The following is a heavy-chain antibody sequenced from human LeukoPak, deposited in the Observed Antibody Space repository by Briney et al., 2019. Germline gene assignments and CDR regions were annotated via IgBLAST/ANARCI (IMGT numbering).Heavy chain of an antibody. J-gene: IGHJ4*02. D-gene: IGHD6-19*01. CDR2: ISAYNGNT. CDR3: ARGGGYSSGWYDLGFDY. CDR1: GYTFTSYS. V-gene: IGHV1-18*01. Sequence: ASVKVSCKASGYTFTSYSISWVRQAPGQGLEWMGRISAYNGNTNYAQKLQGRVTMTTDTSTSTAYMELRSLRSDDTAVYYCARGGGYSSGWYDLGFDYWGQGTLVTVSS.